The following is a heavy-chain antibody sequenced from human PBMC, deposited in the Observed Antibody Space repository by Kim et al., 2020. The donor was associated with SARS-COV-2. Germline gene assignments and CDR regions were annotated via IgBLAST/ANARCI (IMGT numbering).Heavy chain of an antibody. Sequence: YNPSLKSRVTISVDTSKNQFSLKLSSVTAADTAVYYCARLSSGWYDYFQHWGQGTLVTVSS. J-gene: IGHJ1*01. D-gene: IGHD6-19*01. V-gene: IGHV4-34*01. CDR3: ARLSSGWYDYFQH.